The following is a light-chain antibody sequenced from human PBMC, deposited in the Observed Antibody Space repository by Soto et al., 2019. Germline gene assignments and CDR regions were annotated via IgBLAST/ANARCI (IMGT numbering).Light chain of an antibody. J-gene: IGKJ5*01. CDR2: GAC. Sequence: EIVLTQSPGTLSLSPGERATLSCRASQSVSSSYLAGYQQKPGQAPRLLIDGACSRATGIPDRFSGSGSGTDFTITISRLETEDFAVYYCQQYGSSRGIPFGQGPRLEIK. V-gene: IGKV3-20*01. CDR1: QSVSSSY. CDR3: QQYGSSRGIP.